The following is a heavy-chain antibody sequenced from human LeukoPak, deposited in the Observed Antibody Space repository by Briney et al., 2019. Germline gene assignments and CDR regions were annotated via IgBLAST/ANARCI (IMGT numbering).Heavy chain of an antibody. J-gene: IGHJ3*02. Sequence: GGSLRLSCTPSGLSFGDYGMSWVRQAPGKGLEWVSFIQSKTYSEGTMYAASVRGRFTISRDDSRSTAYLQMNSLKTEDTAVYYCVRVSSSIGAPGSDALDIWGQGTMVTVSS. CDR1: GLSFGDYG. CDR3: VRVSSSIGAPGSDALDI. D-gene: IGHD6-13*01. CDR2: IQSKTYSEGT. V-gene: IGHV3-49*04.